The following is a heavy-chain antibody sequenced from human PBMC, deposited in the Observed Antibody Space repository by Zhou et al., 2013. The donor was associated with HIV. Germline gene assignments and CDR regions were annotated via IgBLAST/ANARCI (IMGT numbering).Heavy chain of an antibody. V-gene: IGHV1-69*11. CDR2: VVPVLGTT. Sequence: QVQLVQSGAEVKKPGSSVKVSCKAYGGSFTNYAVSWVRQVPGQGLEWMGRVVPVLGTTNYIQKFQGRLTITADESTNTAYMELSGLRSEDTAVYYCARAPGLSSSWYVPADAFDVWGQGTMVTVSS. J-gene: IGHJ3*01. CDR1: GGSFTNYA. D-gene: IGHD6-13*01. CDR3: ARAPGLSSSWYVPADAFDV.